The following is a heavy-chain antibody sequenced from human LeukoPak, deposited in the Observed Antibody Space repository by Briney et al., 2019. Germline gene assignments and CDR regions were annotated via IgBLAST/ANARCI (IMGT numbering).Heavy chain of an antibody. CDR1: GYSISSGYY. J-gene: IGHJ4*02. D-gene: IGHD3-10*01. CDR2: IYHSGST. V-gene: IGHV4-38-2*02. CDR3: ARGGGGPDI. Sequence: SETLSLTCTVSGYSISSGYYWGWIRQPPGKGLEWIGSIYHSGSTYYNPSLKSRVTISVDTSKNQFSLKLSSVTAADTAVYFCARGGGGPDIWGQGTLVTVSS.